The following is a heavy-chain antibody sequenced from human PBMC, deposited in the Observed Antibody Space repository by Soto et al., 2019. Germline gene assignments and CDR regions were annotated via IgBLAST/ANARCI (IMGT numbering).Heavy chain of an antibody. D-gene: IGHD5-18*01. CDR2: INHSGST. CDR3: ARGADTALVRGYNWFDP. Sequence: SETPSLTCAIYGGSFSDYYWSWMRQPPGKGLEWIGEINHSGSTNYNPSLKSRVTMSVDTSKNQFSLRLNSVTAADTAVYYCARGADTALVRGYNWFDPWGQGTLVTVSS. V-gene: IGHV4-34*01. CDR1: GGSFSDYY. J-gene: IGHJ5*02.